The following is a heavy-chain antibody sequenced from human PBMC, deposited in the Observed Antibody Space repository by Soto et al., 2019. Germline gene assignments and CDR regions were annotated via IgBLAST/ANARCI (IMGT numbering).Heavy chain of an antibody. CDR2: TYYRSKWYN. V-gene: IGHV6-1*01. D-gene: IGHD6-13*01. J-gene: IGHJ6*04. CDR1: GDSVSSNSAA. CDR3: ARDRVEWSSSWSRAHYYYSYGMEV. Sequence: PSHTLSLTCAISGDSVSSNSAAWNWIRQSPSRGLEWLGRTYYRSKWYNDYSVSVKSRITINPDTSKNQFSLQLNSVTPEDTAVYYCARDRVEWSSSWSRAHYYYSYGMEVWGEGTTVTVSS.